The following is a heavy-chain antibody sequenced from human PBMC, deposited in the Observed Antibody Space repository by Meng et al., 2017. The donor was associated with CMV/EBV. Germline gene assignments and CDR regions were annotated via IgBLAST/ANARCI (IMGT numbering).Heavy chain of an antibody. V-gene: IGHV4-4*07. CDR2: IYTSGST. CDR1: GGSISSYY. Sequence: QQEQSGPGLGNSSETLSPPCPFSGGSISSYYWSWIRQPAGKGLEWIGRIYTSGSTNYNPSLKSRVTMSVDTSKNQFSLKLSSVTAADTAVYYCARGPEVDYGDYVGLDYWGQGTLSPSPQ. D-gene: IGHD4-17*01. CDR3: ARGPEVDYGDYVGLDY. J-gene: IGHJ4*02.